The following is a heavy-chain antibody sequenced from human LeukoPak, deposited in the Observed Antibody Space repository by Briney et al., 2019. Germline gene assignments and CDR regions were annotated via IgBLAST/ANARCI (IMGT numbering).Heavy chain of an antibody. D-gene: IGHD6-13*01. CDR1: GFTFSSYA. J-gene: IGHJ4*02. Sequence: GGSLRLSCAASGFTFSSYAMNWVRQAPGKGLEWVSGISGSGGSTYYADSVKGRFTISRDDSKNTLYLQMNSLRAEDTAVYYCAKSGSIWYYFDSWGQGTLVTVSS. CDR3: AKSGSIWYYFDS. V-gene: IGHV3-23*01. CDR2: ISGSGGST.